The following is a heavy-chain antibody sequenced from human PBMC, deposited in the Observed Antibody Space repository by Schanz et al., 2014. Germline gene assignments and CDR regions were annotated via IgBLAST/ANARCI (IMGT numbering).Heavy chain of an antibody. D-gene: IGHD2-15*01. J-gene: IGHJ4*02. CDR3: VKDDRGDVVVVAAND. CDR1: GGTFSTYT. CDR2: ISAYNGNT. V-gene: IGHV1-18*01. Sequence: QVQLVQSGAEVKKPGSSVKVSCKASGGTFSTYTISWVRQAPGQWLEWMGWISAYNGNTNYAQKLQGRVALTTDTATSTAYMELRNLRAEDTAVCYCVKDDRGDVVVVAANDWGQGAQVIVSA.